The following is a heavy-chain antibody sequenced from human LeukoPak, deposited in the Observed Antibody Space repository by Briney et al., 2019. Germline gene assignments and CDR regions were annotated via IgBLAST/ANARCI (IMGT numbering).Heavy chain of an antibody. V-gene: IGHV1-24*01. D-gene: IGHD6-6*01. J-gene: IGHJ4*02. CDR3: ATGPRYSSSFDY. CDR2: FDPEDGET. Sequence: ASVKVSCKVSGYTLTELSMHWVRQAPGKGLEWMGGFDPEDGETIYAQKFQGRVTMTGDTSTDTAYMELSSLRSEDTAVYYCATGPRYSSSFDYWGQGTLVTVSS. CDR1: GYTLTELS.